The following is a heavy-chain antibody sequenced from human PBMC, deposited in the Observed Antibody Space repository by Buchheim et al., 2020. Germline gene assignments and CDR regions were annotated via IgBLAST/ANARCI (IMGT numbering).Heavy chain of an antibody. J-gene: IGHJ4*02. D-gene: IGHD6-13*01. V-gene: IGHV3-33*01. CDR1: GFTFSSHG. CDR3: ARERTSSWYSQRFYYFDN. Sequence: VQLVESGGGLVQPGGSLRLSCAASGFTFSSHGMHWVRQAPGKGLEWVAIIWYDGSNKYYADSVKGRFTISRDNPKNTLYLQMNSLRAEDTAVYYCARERTSSWYSQRFYYFDNWGQGTL. CDR2: IWYDGSNK.